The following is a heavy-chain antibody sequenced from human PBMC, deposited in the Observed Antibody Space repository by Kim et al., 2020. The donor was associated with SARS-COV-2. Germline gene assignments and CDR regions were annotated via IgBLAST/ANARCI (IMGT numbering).Heavy chain of an antibody. Sequence: YNPSLKSRVTISVDTSKNQFSLKLSSVTAADTAVYYCAVTYSSGPNQIDYWGQGTLVTVSS. CDR3: AVTYSSGPNQIDY. D-gene: IGHD6-19*01. J-gene: IGHJ4*02. V-gene: IGHV4-39*01.